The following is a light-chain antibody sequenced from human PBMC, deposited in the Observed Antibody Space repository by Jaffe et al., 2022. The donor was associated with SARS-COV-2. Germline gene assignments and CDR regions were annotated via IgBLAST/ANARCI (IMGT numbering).Light chain of an antibody. V-gene: IGKV1-8*01. CDR3: QQYYGYPWT. J-gene: IGKJ1*01. Sequence: AIRMTQSPSSFSASTGDRVTITCRASQDVSIYLAWYQQKPGKAPKLLIYAASSLQTGVPSRFSGSGSGTDFNLTISCLQSEDFATYYCQQYYGYPWTFGLGTKVDIK. CDR2: AAS. CDR1: QDVSIY.